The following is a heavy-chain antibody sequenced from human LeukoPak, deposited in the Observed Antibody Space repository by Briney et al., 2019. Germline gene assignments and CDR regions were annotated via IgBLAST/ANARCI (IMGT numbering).Heavy chain of an antibody. CDR1: GGSISSSSYY. V-gene: IGHV4-39*07. D-gene: IGHD4-23*01. Sequence: SETLSLTCTVSGGSISSSSYYWGWIRQPPGKGLEWIGSIYYSGSTYYNPSLKSRVTISVDTSKNQFSLKLSSVTAADTAVYYCARNGGNSDFDYWGQGTLVTVSS. J-gene: IGHJ4*02. CDR3: ARNGGNSDFDY. CDR2: IYYSGST.